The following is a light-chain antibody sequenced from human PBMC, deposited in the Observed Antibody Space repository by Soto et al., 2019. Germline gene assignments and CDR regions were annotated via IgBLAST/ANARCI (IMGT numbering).Light chain of an antibody. CDR3: QQYGSSRWT. CDR2: GAS. Sequence: EIVLTQSPGTLSLSPGERATLSCRASQSLTSSYLAWYQQKPGQAPRLLIYGASSRATGIPDRFSGSGSGTDFTLTISRLEPEDFPVYYCQQYGSSRWTFGQGTKVDI. J-gene: IGKJ1*01. CDR1: QSLTSSY. V-gene: IGKV3-20*01.